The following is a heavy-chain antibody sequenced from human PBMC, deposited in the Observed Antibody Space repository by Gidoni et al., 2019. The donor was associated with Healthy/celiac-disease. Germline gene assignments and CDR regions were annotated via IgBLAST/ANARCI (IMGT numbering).Heavy chain of an antibody. CDR2: IWYDGSNK. V-gene: IGHV3-33*01. Sequence: QVQLVESGGGVVQPGRSLRLSCAASGFTFSSYGMHWVRQAPGKGLEWVAVIWYDGSNKYYADSVKGRFTISRDNSKNTLYLQMNSLRAEDTAVYYCARGGDYGDYRWFDPWGQGTLVTVSS. J-gene: IGHJ5*02. D-gene: IGHD4-17*01. CDR1: GFTFSSYG. CDR3: ARGGDYGDYRWFDP.